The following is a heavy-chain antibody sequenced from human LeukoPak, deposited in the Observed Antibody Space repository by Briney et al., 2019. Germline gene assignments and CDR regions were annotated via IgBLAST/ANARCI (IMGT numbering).Heavy chain of an antibody. V-gene: IGHV3-21*06. Sequence: GGSLRLSCAASGFTFSTYNMNWVRQAPGKGLEWVSSITSGGTYTYYADSVKGRFTTSRDNAKNSLSLQLSSLRAEDTAVYYWARGHYDILTASYKWTPEYRGQGILVTVSS. CDR2: ITSGGTYT. CDR3: ARGHYDILTASYKWTPEY. D-gene: IGHD3-9*01. J-gene: IGHJ4*02. CDR1: GFTFSTYN.